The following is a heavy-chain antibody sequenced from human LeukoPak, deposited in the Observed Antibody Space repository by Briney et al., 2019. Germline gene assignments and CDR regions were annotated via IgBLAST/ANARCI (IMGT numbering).Heavy chain of an antibody. V-gene: IGHV3-13*05. CDR1: GFTFSSYD. J-gene: IGHJ6*04. D-gene: IGHD3-10*01. Sequence: GGSLRLSCAASGFTFSSYDMHWVRQATGKGLEWVSAIGTAGDPYYPGSVKGRLTISRENAKNSLYLQMNSLRAGDTAVYYCARDQMVRGVTDYYYYGMDVWGKGTTVTVSS. CDR2: IGTAGDP. CDR3: ARDQMVRGVTDYYYYGMDV.